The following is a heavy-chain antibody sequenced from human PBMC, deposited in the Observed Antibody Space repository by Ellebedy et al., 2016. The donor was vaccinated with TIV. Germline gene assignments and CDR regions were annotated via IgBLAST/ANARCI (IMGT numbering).Heavy chain of an antibody. CDR2: MNPKSGNT. Sequence: AASVTVSCKASVYTFTKYDIIWVRQATGQGLAWMGWMNPKSGNTDYAQKFQGRVTMTRNISTSLAYMELNFLRSEDTAVYFCARGHSLSYTWNFLFSTGHDRIDFWGQGTLVTVTS. V-gene: IGHV1-8*01. D-gene: IGHD1-1*01. CDR3: ARGHSLSYTWNFLFSTGHDRIDF. J-gene: IGHJ4*02. CDR1: VYTFTKYD.